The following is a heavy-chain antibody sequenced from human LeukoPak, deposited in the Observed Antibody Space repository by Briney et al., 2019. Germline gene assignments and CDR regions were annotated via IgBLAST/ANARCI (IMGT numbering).Heavy chain of an antibody. J-gene: IGHJ4*02. D-gene: IGHD2-8*01. CDR1: GYTFTSYG. Sequence: ASVKVSCKASGYTFTSYGISWVRQAPGQGLEWMGWISAYNGNTNYAQKLQGRVTMTTDTSTSTAYMDLSSLRSEDTAVYYCARAIPPPHCTTITCLKPFDYWGQGTLVTVSS. CDR3: ARAIPPPHCTTITCLKPFDY. CDR2: ISAYNGNT. V-gene: IGHV1-18*01.